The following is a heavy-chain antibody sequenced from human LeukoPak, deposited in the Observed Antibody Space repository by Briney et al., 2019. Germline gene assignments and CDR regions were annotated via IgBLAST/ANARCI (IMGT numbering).Heavy chain of an antibody. CDR1: GYTFTSYY. Sequence: ASVKVSCKASGYTFTSYYMHWVRQAPGQGLEWMGIINPSGGSTSYAQKFQGRATMTRDTSTSTVYMELSSLRSEDTAVYYCASATVVTPLWDYWGQGTLVTVSS. V-gene: IGHV1-46*01. J-gene: IGHJ4*02. CDR3: ASATVVTPLWDY. D-gene: IGHD4-23*01. CDR2: INPSGGST.